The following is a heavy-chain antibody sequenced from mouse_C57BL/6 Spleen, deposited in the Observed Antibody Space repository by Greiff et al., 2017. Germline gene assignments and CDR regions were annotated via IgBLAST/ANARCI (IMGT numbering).Heavy chain of an antibody. D-gene: IGHD2-5*01. Sequence: EVQLVESGPELVKPGASVKMSCKASGYTFTDYNMHWVKQSHGKSLEWIGYINPNNGGTSYNQKFKGKATLTVNKSSSTAYMELRSLTSEDSAVYYCARGEAYYSNYGGFAYWGQGTLVTVSA. CDR2: INPNNGGT. CDR3: ARGEAYYSNYGGFAY. J-gene: IGHJ3*01. CDR1: GYTFTDYN. V-gene: IGHV1-22*01.